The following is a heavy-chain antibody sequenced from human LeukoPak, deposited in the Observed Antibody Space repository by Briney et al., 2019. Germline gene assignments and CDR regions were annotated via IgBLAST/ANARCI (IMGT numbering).Heavy chain of an antibody. CDR1: GYTFTSYY. V-gene: IGHV1-46*01. CDR3: ARDVPYSSGWSYYYYYGMDV. Sequence: ASVKVSCKASGYTFTSYYMHWVRQAPGQGLEWMGIINPSGGRTSYAQKFQGRVTMTRDTSTSTVYMELSSLRSEDTAVYYCARDVPYSSGWSYYYYYGMDVWGQGTTVTVSS. D-gene: IGHD6-19*01. CDR2: INPSGGRT. J-gene: IGHJ6*02.